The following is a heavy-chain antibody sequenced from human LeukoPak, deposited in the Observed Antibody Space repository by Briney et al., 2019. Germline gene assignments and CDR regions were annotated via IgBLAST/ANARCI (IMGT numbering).Heavy chain of an antibody. J-gene: IGHJ4*02. CDR1: GGSISSYY. D-gene: IGHD3-22*01. V-gene: IGHV4-59*12. CDR2: IYYSGST. Sequence: SETLSLTCTVSGGSISSYYWSWLRQPPGKGLEWIGYIYYSGSTNYNPSLKSRVTISVDTSKNQFSLKLSSVTAADTAVYYCARDRAPYYYDSSGYSAHFDYWGQGTLVTVSS. CDR3: ARDRAPYYYDSSGYSAHFDY.